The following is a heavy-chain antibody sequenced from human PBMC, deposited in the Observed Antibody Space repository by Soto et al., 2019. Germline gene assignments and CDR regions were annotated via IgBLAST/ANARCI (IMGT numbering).Heavy chain of an antibody. CDR1: GYTFTSYD. D-gene: IGHD3-3*01. J-gene: IGHJ6*03. CDR3: ARKYDFWSGHTDYYCMDV. Sequence: GASVKVSCKASGYTFTSYDINWVRQATGQGLEWMGWMNPNSGNTGYAQKFQGRVTMTRNTSISTAYMELSSLRSEDTAVYYCARKYDFWSGHTDYYCMDVWGKGTTVTVSS. CDR2: MNPNSGNT. V-gene: IGHV1-8*01.